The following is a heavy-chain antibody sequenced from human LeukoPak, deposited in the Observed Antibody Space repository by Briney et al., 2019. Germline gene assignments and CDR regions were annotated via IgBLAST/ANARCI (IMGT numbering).Heavy chain of an antibody. CDR2: MKQDGSEI. Sequence: PGGSLRLSCAASGFAFTKYWVTWVRQAPGKGLEWVANMKQDGSEIYYVDSVKGRFTISRDNARNSLYLQMNSLRAEDTAVYYCAKDRFDFWSDFQHWGQGTLVTVSS. D-gene: IGHD3-3*01. V-gene: IGHV3-7*03. CDR3: AKDRFDFWSDFQH. J-gene: IGHJ1*01. CDR1: GFAFTKYW.